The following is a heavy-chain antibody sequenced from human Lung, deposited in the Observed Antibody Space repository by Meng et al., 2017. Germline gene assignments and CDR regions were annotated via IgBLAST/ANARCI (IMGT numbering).Heavy chain of an antibody. D-gene: IGHD5-12*01. V-gene: IGHV1-2*06. CDR2: INPNSGGT. J-gene: IGHJ4*02. Sequence: QVQLVQSGAEVKKPGASVKVSCTASGYTFTDYYIHWVRQAPGQGLEWMGRINPNSGGTNYVQKFQGRVTMTRDTSISTAYMELTRLRSDDTAIYYCARENAGDGGYDFDFWGRGTLVTVSS. CDR3: ARENAGDGGYDFDF. CDR1: GYTFTDYY.